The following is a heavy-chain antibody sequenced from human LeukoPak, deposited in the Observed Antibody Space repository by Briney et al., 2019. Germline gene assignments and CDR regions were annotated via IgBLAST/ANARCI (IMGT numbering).Heavy chain of an antibody. D-gene: IGHD5-18*01. J-gene: IGHJ5*02. V-gene: IGHV4-59*01. CDR2: IYYSGST. CDR3: ARVWGSVGTASPRFDP. CDR1: GGSISSYY. Sequence: SETLSLTCTVSGGSISSYYWSWIRQPPGKGLEWIGYIYYSGSTNYNPSLKSRVTISVDTSKNQFSLKLSSVTAADTAVYYCARVWGSVGTASPRFDPWGQGTLVTVSS.